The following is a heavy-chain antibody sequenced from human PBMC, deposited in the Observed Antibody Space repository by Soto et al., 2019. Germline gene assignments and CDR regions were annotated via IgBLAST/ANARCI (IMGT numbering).Heavy chain of an antibody. Sequence: ASVKVSCKASGYTFTSYGISWVRQAPGQGLEWMGWISAYNGNTNYAQKLQGRVTMTTDTSTGTAYMELRSLRSDDTAVYYCARGEQPAAGTGFFYYYYYMDVWGKGTTVTVSS. CDR2: ISAYNGNT. CDR1: GYTFTSYG. CDR3: ARGEQPAAGTGFFYYYYYMDV. J-gene: IGHJ6*03. D-gene: IGHD6-13*01. V-gene: IGHV1-18*01.